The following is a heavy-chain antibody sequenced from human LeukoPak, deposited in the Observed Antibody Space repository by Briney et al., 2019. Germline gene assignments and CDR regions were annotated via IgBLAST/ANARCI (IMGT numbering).Heavy chain of an antibody. CDR1: GFTFSNAW. V-gene: IGHV3-48*04. CDR3: AREGSEMSTDY. Sequence: GGSLRLSCAASGFTFSNAWMTWVRQTPGKGLEWVSYISSSSSTIYYADSVKGRFTISRDNAKNSLYLQMNSLRAEDTAVYYCAREGSEMSTDYWGQGTLVTVSS. CDR2: ISSSSSTI. J-gene: IGHJ4*02.